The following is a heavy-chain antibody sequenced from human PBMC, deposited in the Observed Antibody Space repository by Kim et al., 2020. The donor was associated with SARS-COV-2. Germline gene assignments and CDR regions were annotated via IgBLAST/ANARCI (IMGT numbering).Heavy chain of an antibody. J-gene: IGHJ6*02. V-gene: IGHV5-51*01. Sequence: GESLKISCKGSGYSFTSYWIGWVRQMPGKGLEWMGIIYPGDSDTRYSPSFQGQVTISADKSISTAYLQWSSLKASDTAMYYCATTGGTGPDYGGNSRPSYYYYYGMDVWGQGTTVTVSS. D-gene: IGHD4-17*01. CDR3: ATTGGTGPDYGGNSRPSYYYYYGMDV. CDR1: GYSFTSYW. CDR2: IYPGDSDT.